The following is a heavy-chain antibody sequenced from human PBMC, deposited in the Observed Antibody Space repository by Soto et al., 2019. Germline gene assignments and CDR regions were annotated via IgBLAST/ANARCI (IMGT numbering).Heavy chain of an antibody. CDR1: GFTFSSYA. Sequence: EVQLLESGGGLVQPGGSLRLSCAASGFTFSSYAMSWVRQAPGKGLEWVSAISGSGGSTYYADSVKGRFTISRDNSKNTLYLQMNSLRAEDTAVYYCAKADTYYDFWSGYLYYFDYWGQGTLVTVSS. CDR2: ISGSGGST. V-gene: IGHV3-23*01. J-gene: IGHJ4*02. D-gene: IGHD3-3*01. CDR3: AKADTYYDFWSGYLYYFDY.